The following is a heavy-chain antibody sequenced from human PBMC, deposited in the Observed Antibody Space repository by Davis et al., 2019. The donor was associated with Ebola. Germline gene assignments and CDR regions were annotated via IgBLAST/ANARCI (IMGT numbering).Heavy chain of an antibody. CDR3: ARAPYYYDVSGFYVDY. CDR2: IYPGDSDT. J-gene: IGHJ4*02. CDR1: ANTFANHW. V-gene: IGHV5-51*01. D-gene: IGHD3-22*01. Sequence: GESLKISCKDSANTFANHWTVWVRQMPGKGLEWMGIIYPGDSDTRYSPSFLGQVIFSADKSISTAYLQWSSLKASDTATYYCARAPYYYDVSGFYVDYWGQGTLVTVSS.